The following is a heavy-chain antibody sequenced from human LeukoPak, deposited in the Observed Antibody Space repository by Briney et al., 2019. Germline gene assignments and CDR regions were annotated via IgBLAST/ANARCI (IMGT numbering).Heavy chain of an antibody. V-gene: IGHV4-59*08. CDR3: ARLDGTALDY. J-gene: IGHJ4*02. CDR1: GGSISSYY. Sequence: PSETLSLTCTVSGGSISSYYWSWIRQPPGKGLEWIGYIYYSGSTNYNPSLKSRVTISVDTSKNQFSLKLSSVTAADTAVYYCARLDGTALDYWGQGTLVTVSS. CDR2: IYYSGST. D-gene: IGHD1-1*01.